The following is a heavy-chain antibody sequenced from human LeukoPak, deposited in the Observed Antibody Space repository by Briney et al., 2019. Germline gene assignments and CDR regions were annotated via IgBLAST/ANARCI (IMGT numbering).Heavy chain of an antibody. J-gene: IGHJ6*02. CDR3: AREKREGLWFGELFRFQYCGLDV. D-gene: IGHD3-10*01. Sequence: PGGSLRLSCAASGFAFGDFWMSWVRQTPGKGLESVATIKQDGSAKEYVDSVKGRFTISRDNAKESLYLQMNSLRADDTGVYYCAREKREGLWFGELFRFQYCGLDVWGQGTTVVVSS. CDR1: GFAFGDFW. V-gene: IGHV3-7*01. CDR2: IKQDGSAK.